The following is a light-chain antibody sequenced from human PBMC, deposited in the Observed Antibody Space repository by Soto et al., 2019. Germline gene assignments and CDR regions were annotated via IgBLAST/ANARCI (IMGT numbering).Light chain of an antibody. CDR3: QVHSNRLYT. J-gene: IGKJ2*01. CDR1: QSPSSY. CDR2: DVS. V-gene: IGKV3-11*01. Sequence: EIVLTQSPATLSLSPGDRATLTCRASQSPSSYFAWSQHKPGQAPSLLIYDVSNRATGIPVRFSGSGSGTDFTPTVSRAETEEFAVSYCQVHSNRLYTFRQGTKVQ.